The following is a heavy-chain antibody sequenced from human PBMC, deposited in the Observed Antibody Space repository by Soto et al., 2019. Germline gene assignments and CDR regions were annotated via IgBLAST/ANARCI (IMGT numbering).Heavy chain of an antibody. Sequence: GGSLRLSCAASGLTFSSYAMNWVRQAPGKGLEWVSTISTAGDNTYYADSVNGRFTISRDNSKNTLYLQMNSLRAEDTAVYYCAKVHFGSPRTFDIWGQGTMVTVSS. CDR3: AKVHFGSPRTFDI. CDR1: GLTFSSYA. V-gene: IGHV3-23*01. CDR2: ISTAGDNT. D-gene: IGHD3-3*02. J-gene: IGHJ3*02.